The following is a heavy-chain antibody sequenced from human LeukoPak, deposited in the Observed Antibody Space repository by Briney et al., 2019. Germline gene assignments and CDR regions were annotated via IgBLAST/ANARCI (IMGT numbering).Heavy chain of an antibody. CDR3: AGSSYCSGGSCYSDY. V-gene: IGHV1-69*04. D-gene: IGHD2-15*01. CDR2: IIPILGIA. Sequence: SVTLSFTASGGTFSIYAISWVRQAPGQGLEWMGRIIPILGIANYPQKFQGRVTITADKSTSTAYMELSSLRSEDTAVYYCAGSSYCSGGSCYSDYWGQGTLVTVSS. J-gene: IGHJ4*02. CDR1: GGTFSIYA.